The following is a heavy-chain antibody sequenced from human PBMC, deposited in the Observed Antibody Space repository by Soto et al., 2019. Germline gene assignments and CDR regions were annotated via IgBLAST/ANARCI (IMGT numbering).Heavy chain of an antibody. CDR2: IYYSGST. J-gene: IGHJ5*02. CDR1: GGSISSYY. Sequence: SEILSLTCTVSGGSISSYYWSWIRQPPGRGLEWIGYIYYSGSTNYNPSLKSRVTISVDTSKNRFSLKLSSVTAADTAVYYCARDVSYEDYNWFDPWGQGTLVTVSS. D-gene: IGHD1-26*01. CDR3: ARDVSYEDYNWFDP. V-gene: IGHV4-59*01.